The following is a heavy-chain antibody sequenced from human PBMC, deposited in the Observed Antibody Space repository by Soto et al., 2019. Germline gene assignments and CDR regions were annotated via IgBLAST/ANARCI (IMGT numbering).Heavy chain of an antibody. J-gene: IGHJ5*02. CDR3: AVGGVIDNWFDP. D-gene: IGHD3-16*02. CDR1: GGSVRSGSYY. V-gene: IGHV4-61*01. Sequence: PSETLSLTCTVSGGSVRSGSYYWSWIRQPPGKGLEWIGYIYYSGSTNYNPSLKSRVTISVDTSKNQFSLKLSSVTAADTAVYYCAVGGVIDNWFDPWGQGTLVTVSS. CDR2: IYYSGST.